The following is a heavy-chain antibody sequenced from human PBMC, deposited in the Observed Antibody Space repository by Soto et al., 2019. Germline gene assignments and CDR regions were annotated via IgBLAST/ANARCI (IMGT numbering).Heavy chain of an antibody. V-gene: IGHV1-2*02. Sequence: RASVKVSCKASGYTFTGYYMHWVRQAPGQGLEWMGWINPNSGGTNYAQKFQGRVTITRDTSTSTAYMELSRLRSDDTAMYYCAKNLLVTTPDGFDIWGQGTMVTVSS. J-gene: IGHJ3*02. CDR3: AKNLLVTTPDGFDI. CDR1: GYTFTGYY. D-gene: IGHD3-22*01. CDR2: INPNSGGT.